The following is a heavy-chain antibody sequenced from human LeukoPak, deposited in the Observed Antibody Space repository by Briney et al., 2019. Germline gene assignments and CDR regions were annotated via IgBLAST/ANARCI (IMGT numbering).Heavy chain of an antibody. CDR3: ARGGDYYGSGSYGDFDY. D-gene: IGHD3-10*01. J-gene: IGHJ4*02. CDR2: IIPIFGTA. Sequence: SVTVSCKASGGTFSSYAISWVRQAPGQGLEWMGGIIPIFGTANYAQKFQGRVTITTDESTSTAYMELSSLRSEDTAVYYCARGGDYYGSGSYGDFDYWGQGTLVTVSS. CDR1: GGTFSSYA. V-gene: IGHV1-69*05.